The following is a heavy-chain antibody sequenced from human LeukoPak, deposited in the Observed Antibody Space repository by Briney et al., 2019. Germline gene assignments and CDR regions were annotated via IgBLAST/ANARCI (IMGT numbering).Heavy chain of an antibody. D-gene: IGHD6-19*01. J-gene: IGHJ4*02. CDR3: ARDSFRRWLVYDY. V-gene: IGHV3-21*01. CDR2: ISSSSSYI. CDR1: GFTFSSYS. Sequence: GGPLRLSCAASGFTFSSYSMNWVRQAPGKGLEWVSSISSSSSYIYYADSVKGRFTISRDNAKNSLYLQMNSLRAEDTAVYYCARDSFRRWLVYDYWGQGTLVTVSS.